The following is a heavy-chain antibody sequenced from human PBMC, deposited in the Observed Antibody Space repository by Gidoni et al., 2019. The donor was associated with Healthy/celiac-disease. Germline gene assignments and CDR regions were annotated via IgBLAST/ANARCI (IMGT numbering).Heavy chain of an antibody. D-gene: IGHD3-22*01. Sequence: EVPLLESGGGLVQPGGSLRLSCASSGLPFSCYARSWVRQAPGKGLEWVSAISGSGVSTYNADSVKGRFTISRDNSKNTLYLQMNSLRAEDTAVYYCAKELGYYDSSGYSDAFDIWGQGTMVTVSS. J-gene: IGHJ3*02. CDR3: AKELGYYDSSGYSDAFDI. CDR2: ISGSGVST. CDR1: GLPFSCYA. V-gene: IGHV3-23*01.